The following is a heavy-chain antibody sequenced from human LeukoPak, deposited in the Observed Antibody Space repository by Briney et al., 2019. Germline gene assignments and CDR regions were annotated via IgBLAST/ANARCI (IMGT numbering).Heavy chain of an antibody. D-gene: IGHD5-24*01. J-gene: IGHJ4*02. CDR1: GYTLTSYD. V-gene: IGHV1-8*03. CDR3: ARGPSGRDGYNLDY. Sequence: ASVKVSCKASGYTLTSYDINWVRQATGQGLEWMGWMNPNSGNTGYAQKFQGRVTITRNTSISTAYMELSSLRSEDTAVYYCARGPSGRDGYNLDYWGQGTLVTVSS. CDR2: MNPNSGNT.